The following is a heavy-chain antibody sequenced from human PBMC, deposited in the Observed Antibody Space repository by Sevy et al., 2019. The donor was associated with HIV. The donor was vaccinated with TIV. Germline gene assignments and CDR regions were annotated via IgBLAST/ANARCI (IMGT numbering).Heavy chain of an antibody. CDR1: GSTLTKLS. J-gene: IGHJ4*02. CDR3: VTTKAYYDRSGSPFDY. V-gene: IGHV1-24*01. D-gene: IGHD3-22*01. Sequence: ASVKVSCKVSGSTLTKLSMHWVRQVPGKGLEWMVSFDPEDGETIYERKFQGRVTMTEDTSTDTSYMVLSSLRSEDTAVYYCVTTKAYYDRSGSPFDYWGQGTLVTVSS. CDR2: FDPEDGET.